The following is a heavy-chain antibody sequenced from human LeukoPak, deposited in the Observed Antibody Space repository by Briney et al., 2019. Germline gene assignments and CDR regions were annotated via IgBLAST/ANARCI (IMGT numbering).Heavy chain of an antibody. CDR2: INPYSGDT. V-gene: IGHV1-2*02. Sequence: GASVKVSCKTSGYTFTTYFIHWVRQAPGQGLEWMGGINPYSGDTKYAQKFQGRVTMTRDTSISTVYMELSRLMSDDTAVYYRARYWAEPAATDDAFDIWGQGTMVVVSS. CDR3: ARYWAEPAATDDAFDI. J-gene: IGHJ3*02. D-gene: IGHD2-15*01. CDR1: GYTFTTYF.